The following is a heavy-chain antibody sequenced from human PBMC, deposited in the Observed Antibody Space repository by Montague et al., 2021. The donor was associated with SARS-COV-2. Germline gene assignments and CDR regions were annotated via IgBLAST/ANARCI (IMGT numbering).Heavy chain of an antibody. CDR2: IDWDDDK. CDR3: ARIWGATRGDAFDI. CDR1: GFSLSTSGMC. V-gene: IGHV2-70*01. Sequence: PPLVTPTQTLTLTCTFSGFSLSTSGMCVSWIRQPPGKALEWLALIDWDDDKYYSTSLKTRLTISKDTSKNQVVLTMTNMDPVDTATYYCARIWGATRGDAFDIWGQGTMVTVSS. J-gene: IGHJ3*02. D-gene: IGHD1-26*01.